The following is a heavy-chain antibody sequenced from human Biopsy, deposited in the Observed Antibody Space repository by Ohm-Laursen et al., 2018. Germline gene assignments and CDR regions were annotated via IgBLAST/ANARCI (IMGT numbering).Heavy chain of an antibody. J-gene: IGHJ5*01. CDR1: GFSFSDNY. CDR2: IRDKANSYTT. V-gene: IGHV3-72*01. Sequence: SLGLSCIASGFSFSDNYMDWVRQAPGKGLEWVGRIRDKANSYTTDYAASVKGRFTISRDDSKNSLYLQMNSLKTEDTALYYCARAGRYCSGGGCYSWFDSWGQGTLVTVSS. CDR3: ARAGRYCSGGGCYSWFDS. D-gene: IGHD2-15*01.